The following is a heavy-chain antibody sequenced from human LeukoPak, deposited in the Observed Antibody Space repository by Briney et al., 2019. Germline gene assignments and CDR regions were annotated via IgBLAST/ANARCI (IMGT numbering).Heavy chain of an antibody. Sequence: GGSLRLSCAASGFTLSSDWMTWVRQAPGKGLEWVSSISSTSAYIHYADSVKGRFTISRDNAKNSLYLQMDSLRAEDTAVYYCAREIIGDSDDLWGQGTLVTVSS. CDR1: GFTLSSDW. V-gene: IGHV3-21*01. CDR3: AREIIGDSDDL. D-gene: IGHD2-21*02. J-gene: IGHJ5*02. CDR2: ISSTSAYI.